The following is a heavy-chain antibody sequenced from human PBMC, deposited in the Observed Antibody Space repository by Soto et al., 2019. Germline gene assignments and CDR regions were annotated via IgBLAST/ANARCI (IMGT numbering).Heavy chain of an antibody. CDR3: ARTTMVRGVITSPYYFDY. CDR1: GFTFSSYS. Sequence: GGSLRLSCAASGFTFSSYSMNWVRQAPGKGLEWVSYISSSSSTIYYADSVKGRFTISRDNAKNSLYLQMNSLRDEDTAVYYCARTTMVRGVITSPYYFDYWGQGTLVTV. D-gene: IGHD3-10*01. CDR2: ISSSSSTI. J-gene: IGHJ4*02. V-gene: IGHV3-48*02.